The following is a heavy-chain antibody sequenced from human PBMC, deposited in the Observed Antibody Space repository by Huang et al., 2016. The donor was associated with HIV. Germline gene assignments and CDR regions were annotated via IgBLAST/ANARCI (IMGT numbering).Heavy chain of an antibody. D-gene: IGHD2-8*01. CDR3: ARGANWASSWYFDL. V-gene: IGHV4-59*01. J-gene: IGHJ2*01. Sequence: QVQLQETGPGLVKPSETLSLTCSVSGGALSRDYWGWIRQSPGKGLEWIGSVFHSGSTNYNLSLKSRIFRSIDRSKNQFSLQLSSVTAADAAVYYCARGANWASSWYFDLWGRGTLVSVSS. CDR2: VFHSGST. CDR1: GGALSRDY.